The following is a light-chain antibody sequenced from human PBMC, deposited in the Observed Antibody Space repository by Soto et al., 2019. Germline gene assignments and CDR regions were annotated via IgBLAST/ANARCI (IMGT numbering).Light chain of an antibody. CDR1: QSVPKSY. J-gene: IGKJ5*01. Sequence: IVLTQSPGTLSLSPGERATLSCRASQSVPKSYLAWYQQRPGQAPRLLIYDASNRATGIPDRFSDSESGTDFTLTISRLEAEDFAVYFCHQYAWSPLTFGQGTRLEIK. V-gene: IGKV3-20*01. CDR3: HQYAWSPLT. CDR2: DAS.